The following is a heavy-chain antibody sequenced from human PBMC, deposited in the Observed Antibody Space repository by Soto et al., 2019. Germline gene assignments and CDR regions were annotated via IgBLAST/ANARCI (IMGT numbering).Heavy chain of an antibody. Sequence: SLRLSCAASGFIFSDYSMNWVRQAPGKGLEWIAYITPGSTAIHYADSVRGRFTISRDNAKNSLYLQMNSLRDEDTAVYYCAAIIFGSKDWGQGTQVTVSS. CDR2: ITPGSTAI. CDR3: AAIIFGSKD. J-gene: IGHJ4*02. CDR1: GFIFSDYS. D-gene: IGHD3-3*02. V-gene: IGHV3-48*02.